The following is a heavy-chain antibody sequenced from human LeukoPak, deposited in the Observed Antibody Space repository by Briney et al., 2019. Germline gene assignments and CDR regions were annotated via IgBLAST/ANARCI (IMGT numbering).Heavy chain of an antibody. CDR1: GGSISSYY. D-gene: IGHD3-10*01. Sequence: SETLSLTCTVSGGSISSYYWSWIRQPPGKGLEWIGYIYYRGSTNYNPSLKSRVTISVDTSKNQFSLKLSSVTAADTAVYYCAREPTSGYMDVWGKGTTVTVSS. V-gene: IGHV4-59*01. CDR3: AREPTSGYMDV. J-gene: IGHJ6*03. CDR2: IYYRGST.